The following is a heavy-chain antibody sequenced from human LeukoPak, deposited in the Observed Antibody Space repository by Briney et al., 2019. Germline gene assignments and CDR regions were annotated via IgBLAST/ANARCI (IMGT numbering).Heavy chain of an antibody. CDR3: ARVDYRLDYYGMDV. CDR1: RGSISINSYY. Sequence: SETLSLTCTVSRGSISINSYYWGWIRQPPGKGLEYIGNVYYSGSTYYNPSLKSRVTISADTSKNQFSLKLSSVTAADTAVYYCARVDYRLDYYGMDVWGQGTTVTVSS. CDR2: VYYSGST. D-gene: IGHD3/OR15-3a*01. V-gene: IGHV4-39*01. J-gene: IGHJ6*02.